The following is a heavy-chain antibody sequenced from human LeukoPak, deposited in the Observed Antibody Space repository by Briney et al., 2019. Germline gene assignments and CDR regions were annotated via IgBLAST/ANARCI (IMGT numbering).Heavy chain of an antibody. Sequence: PGGSLRLSCAASGFTFNNYWMHWVRQAPGKGLVWVSRISSDGSSTSYADSVKGRFTISRDNAKNTLYLQMNSLRAEDTAVYYCARALAVAGTGGHYWGQGTLVT. D-gene: IGHD6-19*01. CDR3: ARALAVAGTGGHY. CDR2: ISSDGSST. CDR1: GFTFNNYW. J-gene: IGHJ4*02. V-gene: IGHV3-74*01.